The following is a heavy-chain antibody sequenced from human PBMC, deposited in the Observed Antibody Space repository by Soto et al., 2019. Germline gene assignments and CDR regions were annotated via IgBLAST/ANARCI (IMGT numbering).Heavy chain of an antibody. CDR1: GYSFTSYW. J-gene: IGHJ6*02. CDR3: ASSITSHYYYYGMDV. V-gene: IGHV5-51*01. D-gene: IGHD4-4*01. CDR2: IYPGDSDT. Sequence: GESLKISCNGSGYSFTSYWIGWVRQMPGKGLEWMGIIYPGDSDTRYSPSFQGQVTISADKSISTAYLQWSSLKASDTAMYYCASSITSHYYYYGMDVWGQGTTVTVSS.